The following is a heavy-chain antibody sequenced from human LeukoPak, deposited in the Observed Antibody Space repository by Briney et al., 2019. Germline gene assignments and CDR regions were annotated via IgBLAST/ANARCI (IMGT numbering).Heavy chain of an antibody. CDR1: GGSISSSSYY. J-gene: IGHJ1*01. D-gene: IGHD3-9*01. CDR3: ARGGYILTGYSLLEYFQH. CDR2: IYYSGST. V-gene: IGHV4-39*07. Sequence: SETLSLTCTVSGGSISSSSYYWGWIRQPPGKGLEWIGSIYYSGSTYYNPSLKSRVTISVDTSKNQFSLKLSSVTAADTAVYYCARGGYILTGYSLLEYFQHWGQGTLVTVSS.